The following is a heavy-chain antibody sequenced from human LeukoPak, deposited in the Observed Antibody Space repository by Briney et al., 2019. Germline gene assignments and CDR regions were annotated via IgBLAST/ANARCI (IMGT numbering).Heavy chain of an antibody. CDR2: IIPIFGTA. CDR3: ASRQYSSSFFPSWFDP. Sequence: EASVKVSCKASGGTFSSYAISWVRQAPGQGFEWMGGIIPIFGTANYAQKFQGRVTITTDESTSTAYMELSSLRSEDTAVYYCASRQYSSSFFPSWFDPWGQGTLVTVSS. D-gene: IGHD6-6*01. CDR1: GGTFSSYA. V-gene: IGHV1-69*05. J-gene: IGHJ5*02.